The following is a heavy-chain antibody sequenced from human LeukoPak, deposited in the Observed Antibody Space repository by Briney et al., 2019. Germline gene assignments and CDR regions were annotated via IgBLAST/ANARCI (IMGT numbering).Heavy chain of an antibody. CDR2: INPNTGGT. D-gene: IGHD3-22*01. CDR1: GHIFTGYY. J-gene: IGHJ4*02. V-gene: IGHV1-2*02. CDR3: ARVEGYYDTSGYFY. Sequence: TSVKVSCEASGHIFTGYYMHWVRQAPGQGLEWVGCINPNTGGTNYAQKFQGRVTMPRDTSITTAYMGLSRLTSDDTAVYYCARVEGYYDTSGYFYWGQGTLVTVSS.